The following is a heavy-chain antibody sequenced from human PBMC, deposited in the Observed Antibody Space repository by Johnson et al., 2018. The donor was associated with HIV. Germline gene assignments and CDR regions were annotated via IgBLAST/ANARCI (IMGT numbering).Heavy chain of an antibody. Sequence: VQLVESGGGLVQPGRSLRLSCAASGFTFNTYGMHWVRQAPGKGLEWVAYIKQGGTEMDYVDSLKGRFTNSRDNAKNSLYRQMNSPRAEDTAVYYCARTARRYFVDAFDIWGQGKMVTVSS. CDR3: ARTARRYFVDAFDI. V-gene: IGHV3-7*03. CDR1: GFTFNTYG. CDR2: IKQGGTEM. D-gene: IGHD3-9*01. J-gene: IGHJ3*02.